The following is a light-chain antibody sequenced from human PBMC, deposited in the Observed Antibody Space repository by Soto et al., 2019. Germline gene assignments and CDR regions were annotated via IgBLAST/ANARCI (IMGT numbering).Light chain of an antibody. J-gene: IGLJ7*01. Sequence: QPVLTQPPSASGTPGQRVTISCSGSSSNIGRNTVNWYQQLPGTAPKLLIYGNYQRPSGVPDRFSGSKSGTSASLAISGLQSEDEADYYCAAWDDSLNGPVFGGGTQLTVL. V-gene: IGLV1-44*01. CDR2: GNY. CDR3: AAWDDSLNGPV. CDR1: SSNIGRNT.